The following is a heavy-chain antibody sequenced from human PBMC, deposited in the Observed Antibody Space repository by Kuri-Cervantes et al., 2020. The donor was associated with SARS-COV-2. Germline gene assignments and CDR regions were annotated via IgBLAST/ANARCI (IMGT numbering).Heavy chain of an antibody. CDR3: ARVDCSSTSCYYFY. J-gene: IGHJ4*02. D-gene: IGHD2-2*01. CDR2: IYTSGST. V-gene: IGHV4-61*02. Sequence: SCTVSGGSISSGSYYWSWIRQPAGKGLEWIGRIYTSGSTNYNPSLKSRVTISVDTSKNQFSLKLSSVTAADTAVYYCARVDCSSTSCYYFYWGQGTLVTVSS. CDR1: GGSISSGSYY.